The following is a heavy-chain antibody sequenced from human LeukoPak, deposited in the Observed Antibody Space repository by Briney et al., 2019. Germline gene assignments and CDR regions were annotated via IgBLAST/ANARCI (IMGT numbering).Heavy chain of an antibody. D-gene: IGHD4-17*01. V-gene: IGHV3-23*01. CDR3: AKDAVPRTMVTTWHRNPNWFDP. J-gene: IGHJ5*02. Sequence: PGGSLRLSCAASGFTFSSYAMSWVRQAPGKGLEWVSAISGSGGSTYYADSVKGRFTISRDNSKNTLYLQMNSLRAEDTAVYYCAKDAVPRTMVTTWHRNPNWFDPWGQGTLVTVSS. CDR1: GFTFSSYA. CDR2: ISGSGGST.